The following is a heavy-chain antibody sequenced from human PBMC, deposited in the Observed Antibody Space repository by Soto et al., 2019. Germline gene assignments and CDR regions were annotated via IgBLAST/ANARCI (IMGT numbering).Heavy chain of an antibody. V-gene: IGHV4-34*01. D-gene: IGHD1-26*01. CDR1: GGSFSGYY. Sequence: QVQLQQWGAGLLKPSETLSLTRAVYGGSFSGYYWSWIRQPPGKGLEWIGEINHSGSTNYNPSLKSRVTISVDTSKNQFSLKLSSVTAADTAVYYCAVDRVGATRFDYWGQGTLVTVSS. CDR2: INHSGST. CDR3: AVDRVGATRFDY. J-gene: IGHJ4*02.